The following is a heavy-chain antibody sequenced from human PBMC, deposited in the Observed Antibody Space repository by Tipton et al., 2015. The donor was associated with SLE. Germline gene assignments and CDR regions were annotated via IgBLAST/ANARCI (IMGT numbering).Heavy chain of an antibody. Sequence: TLSLTCIVSGGSISSSSYYWGWIRQPPGKGLEWIGSYYYSGSAAYNPSLKSRVTISVDTSKTQFSRKRNSVTASDTAVYYCARQVASFDYWGQGTLVTVSS. CDR2: YYYSGSA. CDR3: ARQVASFDY. CDR1: GGSISSSSYY. D-gene: IGHD5-12*01. J-gene: IGHJ4*02. V-gene: IGHV4-39*01.